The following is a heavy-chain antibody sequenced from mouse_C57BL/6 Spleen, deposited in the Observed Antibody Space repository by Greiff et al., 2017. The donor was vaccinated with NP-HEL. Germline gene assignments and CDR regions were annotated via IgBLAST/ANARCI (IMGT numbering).Heavy chain of an antibody. CDR3: TLAYYSNYGGFAY. CDR1: GYTFTDYE. Sequence: VQLQQSGAELVRPGASVTLSCKASGYTFTDYEMHWVKQTPVHGLEWIGAIDPETGGTAYNQKFKGKAILTADKSSSTAYMELRSLTSEDSAVYYCTLAYYSNYGGFAYWGQGTLVTGSA. CDR2: IDPETGGT. J-gene: IGHJ3*01. V-gene: IGHV1-15*01. D-gene: IGHD2-5*01.